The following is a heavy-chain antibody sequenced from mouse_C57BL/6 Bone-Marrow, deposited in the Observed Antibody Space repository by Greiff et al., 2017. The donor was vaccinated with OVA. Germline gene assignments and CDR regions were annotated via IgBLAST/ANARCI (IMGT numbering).Heavy chain of an antibody. CDR1: GYTFTSYW. D-gene: IGHD1-1*01. Sequence: VQLQPPGAELVMPGASVKLSCKASGYTFTSYWMHWVKQRPGQGLEWIGEIDPSDSYTNYNQKFKGKSTLTVDKSSSTAYMQLSSLTSEDSAVYYCAFTTVYYFDYWGQGTTLTVSS. J-gene: IGHJ2*01. V-gene: IGHV1-69*01. CDR3: AFTTVYYFDY. CDR2: IDPSDSYT.